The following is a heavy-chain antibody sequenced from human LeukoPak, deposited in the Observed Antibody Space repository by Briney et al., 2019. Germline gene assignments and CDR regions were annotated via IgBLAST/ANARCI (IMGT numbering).Heavy chain of an antibody. Sequence: GGSLRLSCAASGFTFSSYAMSWVRQAPGKGLEWVSAISGSGGSTYYADPVKGRFTISRDNSKNTLYLQMNSLRAEDTAVYYCAKVRGGDHYYGSGLIDYWGQGTLVTVSS. CDR2: ISGSGGST. D-gene: IGHD3-10*01. V-gene: IGHV3-23*01. CDR1: GFTFSSYA. CDR3: AKVRGGDHYYGSGLIDY. J-gene: IGHJ4*02.